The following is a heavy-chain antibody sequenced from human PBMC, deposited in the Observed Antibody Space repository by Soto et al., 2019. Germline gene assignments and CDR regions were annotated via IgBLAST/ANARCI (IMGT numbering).Heavy chain of an antibody. CDR2: IYYSGTT. CDR1: GDPISSGDYY. CDR3: ARAPYRGTNSRGALDM. V-gene: IGHV4-30-4*01. D-gene: IGHD2-8*01. Sequence: QVQLQESGPGLVKPSQTLSLTCTVSGDPISSGDYYWSWIRQPPGKGLEWIGYIYYSGTTYYSPSLKSRVTMSVDTSKNQFSLKLSSVTAADTAVYYCARAPYRGTNSRGALDMWGQGTMVTVS. J-gene: IGHJ3*02.